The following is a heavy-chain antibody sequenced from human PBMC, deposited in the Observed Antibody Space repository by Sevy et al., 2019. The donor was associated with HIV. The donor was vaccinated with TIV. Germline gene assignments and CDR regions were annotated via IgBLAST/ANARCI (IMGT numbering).Heavy chain of an antibody. CDR2: ISYDAVNK. Sequence: GESLKISCAASGFTFNRYSMHWVRQAPGKGLEWVATISYDAVNKHYAGSVRGRFTISRDNFQNSLFLQMNSLRTEDTAVYYCALERLSSDVAEYFHNWGQGTLVTVSS. CDR3: ALERLSSDVAEYFHN. D-gene: IGHD1-1*01. J-gene: IGHJ1*01. V-gene: IGHV3-30-3*01. CDR1: GFTFNRYS.